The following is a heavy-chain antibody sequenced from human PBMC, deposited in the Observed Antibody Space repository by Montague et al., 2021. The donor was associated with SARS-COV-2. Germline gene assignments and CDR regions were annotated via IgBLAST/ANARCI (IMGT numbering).Heavy chain of an antibody. Sequence: SETLSLTCAVYGGSFSGYYWSWIRQPPGKGLEWIGEINHSGSTNYNPSLKSRITISVDTSKNQFSLKLSSVTAADTAVYYCARGVEQWLWGPNCYYYYGVDVWGQGTTVTVSS. V-gene: IGHV4-34*01. CDR1: GGSFSGYY. D-gene: IGHD6-19*01. CDR2: INHSGST. CDR3: ARGVEQWLWGPNCYYYYGVDV. J-gene: IGHJ6*02.